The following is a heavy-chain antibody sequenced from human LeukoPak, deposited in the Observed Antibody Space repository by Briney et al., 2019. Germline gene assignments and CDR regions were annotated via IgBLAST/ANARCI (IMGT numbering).Heavy chain of an antibody. V-gene: IGHV1-69*05. CDR3: ARGGDSSGYYYVPEYFQH. CDR2: IIPIFGTA. Sequence: SVKVSCKASGGTFSSYAISWVRQAPGQGLERMGGIIPIFGTANYAQKFQGRVTITTDESTSTAYMELSSLRSEDTAVYYCARGGDSSGYYYVPEYFQHWGQGTLVTVSS. J-gene: IGHJ1*01. D-gene: IGHD3-22*01. CDR1: GGTFSSYA.